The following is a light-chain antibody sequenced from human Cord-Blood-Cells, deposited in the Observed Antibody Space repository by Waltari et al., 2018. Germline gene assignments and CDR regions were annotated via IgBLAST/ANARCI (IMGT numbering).Light chain of an antibody. CDR2: DAS. CDR1: QSVSSY. CDR3: QQRSNWWT. J-gene: IGKJ1*01. V-gene: IGKV3-11*01. Sequence: EIVLTQSPATLSSSAGERATLSCRASQSVSSYLAWYQQKPGQAPRLLIYDASNRATGIPARFSGSGSGTDFTLTISSLEPEDFAVYYCQQRSNWWTFGQGTKVEIK.